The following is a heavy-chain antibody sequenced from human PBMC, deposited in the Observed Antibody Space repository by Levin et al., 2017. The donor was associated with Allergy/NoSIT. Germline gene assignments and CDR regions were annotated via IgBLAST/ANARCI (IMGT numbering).Heavy chain of an antibody. D-gene: IGHD2-2*01. CDR2: IKQDGSEK. CDR3: ARGWDTAMPPQH. Sequence: GGSLRLSCAASGFTFSNYWMSWVRQAPGKGLEWVADIKQDGSEKNYVDSVKGRFTISRDNAKNSLYLQMNSLRAEDTAVYYCARGWDTAMPPQHWCQGTLVTASS. J-gene: IGHJ4*02. V-gene: IGHV3-7*01. CDR1: GFTFSNYW.